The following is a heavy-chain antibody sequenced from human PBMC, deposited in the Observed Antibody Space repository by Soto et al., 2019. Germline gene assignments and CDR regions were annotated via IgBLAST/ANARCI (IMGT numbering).Heavy chain of an antibody. J-gene: IGHJ6*02. V-gene: IGHV1-69*12. CDR3: ARDRVVRGGYYYYYSRDV. CDR2: IIPIFGTA. CDR1: GGTFSSYA. D-gene: IGHD3-10*01. Sequence: QVQLVQSGAEVKKPGSSVKVSCKASGGTFSSYAISWVRQTPGQGLEWMGGIIPIFGTANYAQKFQGRVTITADESTSTAYMGRSSLRSEDTAVYYCARDRVVRGGYYYYYSRDVWGQGTTVTVSS.